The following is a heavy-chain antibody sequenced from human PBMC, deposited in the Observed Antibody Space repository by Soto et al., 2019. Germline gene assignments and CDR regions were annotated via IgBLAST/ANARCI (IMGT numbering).Heavy chain of an antibody. D-gene: IGHD2-15*01. J-gene: IGHJ6*02. CDR3: AHLGGVVVAVHYYYGMDV. CDR1: GFSLSTSGVC. Sequence: QITLKESGPTLVKPTQTLTLTCTFSGFSLSTSGVCVGWIRQPPGKALEWLPLIYWDDDKGYSQALKTRLTIIKDTSQNQVVLTMTNMDPVDTATYYCAHLGGVVVAVHYYYGMDVWGQVTTLTVSS. CDR2: IYWDDDK. V-gene: IGHV2-5*02.